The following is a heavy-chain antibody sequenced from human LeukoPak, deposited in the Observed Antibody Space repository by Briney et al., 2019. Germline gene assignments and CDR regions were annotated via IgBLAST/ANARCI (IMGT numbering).Heavy chain of an antibody. CDR3: ARHSGNYAGVTFDY. Sequence: SQILSLTCAISGDSVSSNSAAWNWIRQSPSRGLERLGRTYYRSKWYNDYAVSVRSRITINPETSKNQISLHLNSVTPEDTAVYYCARHSGNYAGVTFDYWGQGTLVTVSS. J-gene: IGHJ4*02. CDR1: GDSVSSNSAA. V-gene: IGHV6-1*01. CDR2: TYYRSKWYN. D-gene: IGHD1-26*01.